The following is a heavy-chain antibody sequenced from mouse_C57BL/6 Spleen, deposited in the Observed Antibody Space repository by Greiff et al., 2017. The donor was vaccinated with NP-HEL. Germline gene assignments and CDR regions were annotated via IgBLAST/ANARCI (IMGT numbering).Heavy chain of an antibody. D-gene: IGHD2-1*01. CDR3: ARGEEYGIYAMDY. CDR2: INPSNGGT. J-gene: IGHJ4*01. Sequence: QVQLKQPGTELVKPGASVKLSCKASGYTFTSYWMHWVKQRPGQGLEWIGNINPSNGGTNYNEKFKSKATLTVDKSSSTAYMQLSSLTSEDSAVYYCARGEEYGIYAMDYWGQGTSVTVSS. V-gene: IGHV1-53*01. CDR1: GYTFTSYW.